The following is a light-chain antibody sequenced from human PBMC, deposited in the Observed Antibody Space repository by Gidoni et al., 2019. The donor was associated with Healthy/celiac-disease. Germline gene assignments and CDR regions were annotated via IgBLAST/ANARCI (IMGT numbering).Light chain of an antibody. Sequence: AIRLTQSPSSFSASTGHRVTITCRASQGISSYLAWYQQKPGHAPKLLICAASTLQSGVPSRFSGSGSGTDFPLPISCLQSEDFATYFCQQYYSYSYTFGQGTKLEIK. V-gene: IGKV1-8*01. CDR2: AAS. CDR1: QGISSY. J-gene: IGKJ2*01. CDR3: QQYYSYSYT.